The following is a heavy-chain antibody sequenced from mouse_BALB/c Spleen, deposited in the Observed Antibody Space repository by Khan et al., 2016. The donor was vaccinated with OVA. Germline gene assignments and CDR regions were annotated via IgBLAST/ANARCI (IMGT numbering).Heavy chain of an antibody. Sequence: VRLQQSGPELVKPGASVKMSCKASGYTFTSYVMHWVKQKPGLGLEWIGYIYPFNDDTKYNENFKGKATLTSDKSSSTAYMELSSLTSEDSAFYYCAPVGNYYVAFAYWGQGTLVTVSA. CDR1: GYTFTSYV. D-gene: IGHD1-1*01. CDR3: APVGNYYVAFAY. V-gene: IGHV1S136*01. J-gene: IGHJ3*01. CDR2: IYPFNDDT.